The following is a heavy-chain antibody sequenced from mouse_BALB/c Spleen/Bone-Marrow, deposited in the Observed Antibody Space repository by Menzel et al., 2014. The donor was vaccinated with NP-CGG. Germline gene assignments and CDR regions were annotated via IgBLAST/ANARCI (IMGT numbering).Heavy chain of an antibody. D-gene: IGHD4-1*01. CDR1: GFTFSSFG. CDR3: TRGGNWEDFDY. J-gene: IGHJ2*01. V-gene: IGHV5-17*02. Sequence: EVMLVESGGGLVQPGGSRKLSCAASGFTFSSFGMRWVRQAPEKGLEWVAYISSGSRTIYYADTVKGRFTISRDNPENTLFLQMTGLRSEDTAMYYCTRGGNWEDFDYWGQGTTLTVSS. CDR2: ISSGSRTI.